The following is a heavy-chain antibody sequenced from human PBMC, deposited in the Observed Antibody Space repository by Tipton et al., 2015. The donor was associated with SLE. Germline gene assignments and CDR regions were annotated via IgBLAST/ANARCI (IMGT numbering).Heavy chain of an antibody. V-gene: IGHV4-4*07. D-gene: IGHD2-21*01. CDR2: IYTSGST. CDR1: GGSISSYY. J-gene: IGHJ2*01. Sequence: LRLSCTVSGGSISSYYWSWIRQPAGKGLEWIGRIYTSGSTNYNPSLKSRVTMSVDTSKNQFSLKLSSVTAADTAVYYCARGPIVVVIAAVWYFDLWGRGTLVTVSS. CDR3: ARGPIVVVIAAVWYFDL.